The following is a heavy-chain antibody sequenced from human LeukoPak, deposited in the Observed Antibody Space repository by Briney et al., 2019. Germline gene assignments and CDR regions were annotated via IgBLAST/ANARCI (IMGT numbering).Heavy chain of an antibody. D-gene: IGHD1-14*01. CDR1: GFTFSTYA. Sequence: GGSLRLSCAASGFTFSTYAMSWVRQAPGKGLEWVSSISGSGGSTFYAGSVKGRFTISRDNSKNTLYLQMNSLRVEDTAIYYCAKRITVVARDAFDFWGQGTMVTVSS. CDR2: ISGSGGST. CDR3: AKRITVVARDAFDF. V-gene: IGHV3-23*01. J-gene: IGHJ3*01.